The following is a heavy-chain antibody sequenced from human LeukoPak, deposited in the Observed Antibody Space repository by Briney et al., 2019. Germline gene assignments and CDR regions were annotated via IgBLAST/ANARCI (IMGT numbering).Heavy chain of an antibody. CDR1: GGSISSSSYY. J-gene: IGHJ4*02. CDR2: IYYSGST. CDR3: ARFLDSSGYYPIYYFDD. V-gene: IGHV4-39*01. D-gene: IGHD3-22*01. Sequence: SETLSLTCTVSGGSISSSSYYWGWIRQPPGKGLEWIGTIYYSGSTYYNPSLKSRFTISVDTSKNQFSLKVRSVTAADTAVYYCARFLDSSGYYPIYYFDDWGQGTLVTVSS.